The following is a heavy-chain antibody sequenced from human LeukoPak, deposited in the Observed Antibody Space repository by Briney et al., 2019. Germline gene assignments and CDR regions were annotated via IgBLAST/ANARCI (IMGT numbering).Heavy chain of an antibody. CDR2: ISSSGSTI. Sequence: GGSLRLSCAASGFTFSDYYMSWIRQAPGKGLEWVSYISSSGSTIYYADSVKGRFTISRDNAKNSLYLQMNSLRAEDTALYHCARDCSSTSCLDAFDIWGQGTMVTVSS. CDR3: ARDCSSTSCLDAFDI. J-gene: IGHJ3*02. V-gene: IGHV3-11*01. CDR1: GFTFSDYY. D-gene: IGHD2-2*01.